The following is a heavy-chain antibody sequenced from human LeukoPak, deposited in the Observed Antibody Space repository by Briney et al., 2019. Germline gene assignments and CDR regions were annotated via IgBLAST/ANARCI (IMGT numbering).Heavy chain of an antibody. CDR2: IRSKAYGGTT. V-gene: IGHV3-49*04. CDR1: GFTFGDYA. CDR3: TSLMITFGGYGMDV. J-gene: IGHJ6*02. Sequence: GGSLRLSCTASGFTFGDYAMSWVRQAPGKGLKWVGFIRSKAYGGTTEYAASVKGRFTISRDDSKSIAYLQMNSLKTEDTAVYYCTSLMITFGGYGMDVWGQGTTVTVSS. D-gene: IGHD3-16*01.